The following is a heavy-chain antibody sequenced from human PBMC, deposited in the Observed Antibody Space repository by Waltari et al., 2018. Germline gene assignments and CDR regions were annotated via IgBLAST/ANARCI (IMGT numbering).Heavy chain of an antibody. J-gene: IGHJ4*02. CDR3: ARGPRDSPDTAMVPFDY. Sequence: QVQLVQSRAEVKKPGASVKVSCKASGYTFTSYAMHWVRQAPGQRLEWMGWINAGNGNTKYSQEFQGRVTITRDTSASTAYMELSSLRSEDMAVYYCARGPRDSPDTAMVPFDYWGQGTLVTVSS. V-gene: IGHV1-3*03. D-gene: IGHD5-18*01. CDR2: INAGNGNT. CDR1: GYTFTSYA.